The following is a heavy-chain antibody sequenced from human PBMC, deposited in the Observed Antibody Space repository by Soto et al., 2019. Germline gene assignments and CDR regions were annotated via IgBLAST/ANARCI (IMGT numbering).Heavy chain of an antibody. CDR3: ATTVLAVAGTRGAAFDI. D-gene: IGHD6-19*01. V-gene: IGHV1-3*01. CDR1: GYTFTSYA. Sequence: ASVKVSCKASGYTFTSYAMHWVRQAPGQRLEWMGWINAGNGNTKYSQKFQGRVTITRDTSASTAYMELSSLRSEDTAVYYCATTVLAVAGTRGAAFDIWGQGTMVTVSS. CDR2: INAGNGNT. J-gene: IGHJ3*02.